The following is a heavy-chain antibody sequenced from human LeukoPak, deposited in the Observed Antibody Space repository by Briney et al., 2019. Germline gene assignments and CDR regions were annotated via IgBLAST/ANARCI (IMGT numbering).Heavy chain of an antibody. Sequence: GASVKVSCKASGYIFTSYYMHWVRQAPGQGLEWMGIINPSGGSTSYAQKFQGRVTMTRDTSTSTVYMELSSLRSEDTAVYYCAREVRIAAKRFDPWGQGTLVTVSS. CDR3: AREVRIAAKRFDP. V-gene: IGHV1-46*01. CDR1: GYIFTSYY. D-gene: IGHD6-6*01. CDR2: INPSGGST. J-gene: IGHJ5*02.